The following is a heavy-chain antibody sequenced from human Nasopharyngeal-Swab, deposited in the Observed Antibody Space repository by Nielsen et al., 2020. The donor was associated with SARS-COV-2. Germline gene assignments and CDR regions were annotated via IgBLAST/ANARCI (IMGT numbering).Heavy chain of an antibody. Sequence: VRQMPGKDLEWMGIIYPGDSDTRYSPSFQGQVTISADKSISTAYLQWSSLKASDTAMYYCARATYDFWSGYSMYYFDYWGQGTLVTVSS. CDR3: ARATYDFWSGYSMYYFDY. J-gene: IGHJ4*02. V-gene: IGHV5-51*01. D-gene: IGHD3-3*01. CDR2: IYPGDSDT.